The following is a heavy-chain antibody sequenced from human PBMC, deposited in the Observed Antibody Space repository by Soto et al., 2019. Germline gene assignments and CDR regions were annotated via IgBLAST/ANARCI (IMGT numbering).Heavy chain of an antibody. CDR1: GYTFTTYA. Sequence: ASVKVSCKASGYTFTTYAMHWVRQAPGQRLEWMGWINSGNGNTKYPQKFQGRVTITRDTSASTAYMELSSLRSEDTAVYYCARDYFLGGWYYYGSGSYYNWPAFDIWGQGTMVTVSS. J-gene: IGHJ3*02. D-gene: IGHD3-10*01. V-gene: IGHV1-3*01. CDR2: INSGNGNT. CDR3: ARDYFLGGWYYYGSGSYYNWPAFDI.